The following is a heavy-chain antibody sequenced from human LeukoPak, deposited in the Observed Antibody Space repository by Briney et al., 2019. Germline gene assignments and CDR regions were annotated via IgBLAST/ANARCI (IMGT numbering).Heavy chain of an antibody. CDR3: AKRGSGRYFDY. V-gene: IGHV3-23*03. CDR1: QFTFSNYD. CDR2: INSGGNST. D-gene: IGHD5-12*01. Sequence: SGGSQRLSCAASQFTFSNYDMSWVRQAPGRGLEWVSVINSGGNSTSYADSVKGRFTISRDNSENTVYLQMNSLRAEDTAVYYCAKRGSGRYFDYWGQGTLLTVSS. J-gene: IGHJ4*02.